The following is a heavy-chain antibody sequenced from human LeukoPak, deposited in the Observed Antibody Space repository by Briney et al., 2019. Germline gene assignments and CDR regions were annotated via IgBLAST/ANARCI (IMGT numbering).Heavy chain of an antibody. CDR3: AKPQRGNWDPFDY. Sequence: ASVKVSCKASGYTFTSYAMHWVRQAPGQRLEWMGWINAGNGNTKYSQKFQGRVTITRDTSASTAYMELSSLRSEDTAVYYCAKPQRGNWDPFDYWGQGTLVTVSS. CDR1: GYTFTSYA. J-gene: IGHJ4*02. V-gene: IGHV1-3*01. CDR2: INAGNGNT. D-gene: IGHD1-1*01.